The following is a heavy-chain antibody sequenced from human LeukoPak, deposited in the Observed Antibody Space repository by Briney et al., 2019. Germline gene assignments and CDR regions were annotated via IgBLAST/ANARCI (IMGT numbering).Heavy chain of an antibody. CDR1: GFTFSSYS. CDR3: ARGVYIAAAQYGY. CDR2: IYYSGTT. V-gene: IGHV4-59*01. J-gene: IGHJ4*02. Sequence: GSLRLSCAASGFTFSSYSMNWVRQAPGKGLEWIGYIYYSGTTNYNPSLKSRVTISVDTSKNQFSLKLNSVTAADTAVYYCARGVYIAAAQYGYWGQGTLVTVSS. D-gene: IGHD6-13*01.